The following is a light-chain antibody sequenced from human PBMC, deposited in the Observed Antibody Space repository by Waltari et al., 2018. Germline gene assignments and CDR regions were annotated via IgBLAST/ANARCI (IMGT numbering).Light chain of an antibody. CDR2: WAS. V-gene: IGKV4-1*01. CDR3: QQYYSTPLT. CDR1: QSVLYSSNNKNY. J-gene: IGKJ4*01. Sequence: DIVMTQSPDSLAVSLGARATFNCKSSQSVLYSSNNKNYLAWYQQKPGQPPKLLIYWASTRESGVPDRFSGSGSGTDFTLTISSLQAEDVAVYYCQQYYSTPLTFGGGTKVEIK.